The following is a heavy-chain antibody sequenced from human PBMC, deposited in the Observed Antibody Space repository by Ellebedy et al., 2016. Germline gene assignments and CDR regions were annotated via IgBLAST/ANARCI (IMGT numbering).Heavy chain of an antibody. J-gene: IGHJ2*01. CDR1: GFTFKTYA. CDR3: AKHETDGDYYFDL. V-gene: IGHV3-23*01. Sequence: GESLKISXAASGFTFKTYAMSWVRQAPGEGLEWVSTLSGSGPKTYYADSVQGRFTISRDNSKSTLYLQMISLRAEDTAVYYCAKHETDGDYYFDLWGRGTLVTVSS. CDR2: LSGSGPKT. D-gene: IGHD2-21*01.